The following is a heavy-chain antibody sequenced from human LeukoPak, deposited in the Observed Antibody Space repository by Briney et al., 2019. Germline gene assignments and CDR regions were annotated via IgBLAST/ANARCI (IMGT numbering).Heavy chain of an antibody. D-gene: IGHD3-10*01. CDR1: GYTFTNYG. V-gene: IGHV1-18*01. J-gene: IGHJ5*02. CDR3: ARGGHRRYYYTSGSAYDP. Sequence: ASVKVSCKASGYTFTNYGISWVRQAPGQGLEWMGWISAYNGNTHYAQNLQGRVTMTTDTSTSTAYMELKSLRSDDTAVYYCARGGHRRYYYTSGSAYDPWGQGTLVTVSS. CDR2: ISAYNGNT.